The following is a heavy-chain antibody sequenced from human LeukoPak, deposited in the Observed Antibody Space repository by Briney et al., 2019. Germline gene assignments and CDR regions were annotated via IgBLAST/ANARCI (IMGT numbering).Heavy chain of an antibody. V-gene: IGHV4-39*01. CDR1: GGSLISSTYY. CDR3: ATHAAPNRHDF. D-gene: IGHD6-25*01. Sequence: SETLSLTCSVSGGSLISSTYYWGWVRQSPEKGLEWIGTIYYNGNTFYTPSLRSRLTISLDMSKSQFSLKLSSVTAADTAVYYCATHAAPNRHDFWGQGILVTVS. J-gene: IGHJ4*02. CDR2: IYYNGNT.